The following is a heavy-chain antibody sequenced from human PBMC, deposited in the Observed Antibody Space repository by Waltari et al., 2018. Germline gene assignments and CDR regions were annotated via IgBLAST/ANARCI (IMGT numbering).Heavy chain of an antibody. Sequence: QVQLVQSGAEVKKPGSSVKVSCKASGGTFSSYAISWVRQAPGQGLEWRGGIIPIFGTANYAQKFQDRVTRSADMVTETAYMELSSLRCEDTAVYYCATVVVRGVRPTEYVQHGGQGTLVTVSS. J-gene: IGHJ1*01. V-gene: IGHV1-69*13. D-gene: IGHD3-10*01. CDR1: GGTFSSYA. CDR2: IIPIFGTA. CDR3: ATVVVRGVRPTEYVQH.